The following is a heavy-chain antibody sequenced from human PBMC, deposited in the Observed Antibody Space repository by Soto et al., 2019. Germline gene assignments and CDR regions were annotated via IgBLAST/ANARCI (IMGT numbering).Heavy chain of an antibody. CDR2: IFSNDDK. Sequence: QVTLKESGPVLVKPTENLTLTCTVSGLSISNGRLGVSWIRQPPGKALEWLAHIFSNDDKSYSTSLKSRLTISKDASRIQVFLTMNNMDPLDSATYYWVLIKDCSRTDCYWSSFDPWGQGTLVTVSS. CDR3: VLIKDCSRTDCYWSSFDP. V-gene: IGHV2-26*01. D-gene: IGHD2-2*01. CDR1: GLSISNGRLG. J-gene: IGHJ5*02.